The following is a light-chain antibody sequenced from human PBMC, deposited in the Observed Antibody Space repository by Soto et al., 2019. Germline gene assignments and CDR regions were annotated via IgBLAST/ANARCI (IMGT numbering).Light chain of an antibody. Sequence: QSVLTQPPSVSAAPGQKVTISCSGSSCNIGNNYVSWYQQLPGTAPKLLIYDNNKRPSGIPDRFSGSKSGTSATLGITGLQTGDEADYYCGTCDSSLSAGVFGGGTKLTVL. J-gene: IGLJ3*02. CDR1: SCNIGNNY. CDR3: GTCDSSLSAGV. CDR2: DNN. V-gene: IGLV1-51*01.